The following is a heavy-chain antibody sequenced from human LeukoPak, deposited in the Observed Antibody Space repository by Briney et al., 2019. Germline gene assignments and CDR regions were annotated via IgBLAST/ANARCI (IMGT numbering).Heavy chain of an antibody. D-gene: IGHD2-2*01. CDR2: INHSGST. J-gene: IGHJ5*01. CDR3: ARGLGPRVVVVPAAMNNWLVC. V-gene: IGHV4-34*01. CDR1: GGTFSGYY. Sequence: SETLTLTCAASGGTFSGYYWSWIRQAPGKGLEWIWEINHSGSTNYNPSLKSRVTISLDTSKNQFSLQLSYVTTADTAVYYWARGLGPRVVVVPAAMNNWLVCWCQGNLATVSS.